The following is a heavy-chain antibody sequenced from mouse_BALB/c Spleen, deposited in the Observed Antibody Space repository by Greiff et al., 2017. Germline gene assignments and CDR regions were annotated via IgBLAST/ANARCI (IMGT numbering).Heavy chain of an antibody. CDR2: INPDSSTI. V-gene: IGHV4-1*02. CDR3: ARPELGRFAY. CDR1: GFDFSRYW. J-gene: IGHJ3*01. Sequence: EVKLMESGGGLVQPGGSLKLSCAASGFDFSRYWMSWVRQAPGKGLEWIGEINPDSSTINYTPSLKDKFIISRDNAKNTLYLQMSKVRSEDTALYYCARPELGRFAYWGQGTLVTVSA. D-gene: IGHD4-1*01.